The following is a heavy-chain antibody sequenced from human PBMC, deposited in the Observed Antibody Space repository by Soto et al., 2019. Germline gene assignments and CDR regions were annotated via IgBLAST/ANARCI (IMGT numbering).Heavy chain of an antibody. CDR1: GYTFNRYG. CDR3: ARDPGGFGSGAVAGRGFDH. D-gene: IGHD6-19*01. V-gene: IGHV1-18*01. J-gene: IGHJ5*02. CDR2: ISAYNGNT. Sequence: GASVKVSCKASGYTFNRYGISWVRQAPGQGLEWMGWISAYNGNTNYAQKLQGRVTMTTDTSTRTAYMELRSLRSDDTAGYYCARDPGGFGSGAVAGRGFDHWGEGTLVTV.